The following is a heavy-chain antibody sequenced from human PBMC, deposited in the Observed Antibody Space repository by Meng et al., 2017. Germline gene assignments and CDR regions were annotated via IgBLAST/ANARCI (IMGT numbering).Heavy chain of an antibody. D-gene: IGHD6-19*01. Sequence: VELVELGGGVVQPGRSLRLSCAAFGFTFSSYGMHWVRQAPGKGLEWVAVIWYDGSNKYYADSVKGRFTISRDNSKNTLYLQMNSLRAEDTAMYYCARVVYSSGWSFDYWGQGTLVTVSS. CDR2: IWYDGSNK. CDR1: GFTFSSYG. V-gene: IGHV3-33*01. J-gene: IGHJ4*02. CDR3: ARVVYSSGWSFDY.